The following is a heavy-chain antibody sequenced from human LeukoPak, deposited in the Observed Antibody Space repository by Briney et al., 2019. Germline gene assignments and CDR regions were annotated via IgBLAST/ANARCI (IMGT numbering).Heavy chain of an antibody. V-gene: IGHV1-18*01. Sequence: ASVEVSCKASGYTFTSYGISWVRQAPGQGLEWMGWISAYNGNTNYAQKLQGRVTMTTDTSTSTAYMELRSLRSDDTAVYYCARGSSADFGVVIPREDSWGQGTLVTVSS. D-gene: IGHD3-3*01. CDR2: ISAYNGNT. CDR3: ARGSSADFGVVIPREDS. J-gene: IGHJ4*02. CDR1: GYTFTSYG.